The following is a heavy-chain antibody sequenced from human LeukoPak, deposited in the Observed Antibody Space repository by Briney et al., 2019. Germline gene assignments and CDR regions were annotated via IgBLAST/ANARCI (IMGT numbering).Heavy chain of an antibody. CDR2: IYYSGST. CDR3: ARFHYYYDSSGYGVMVFDY. V-gene: IGHV4-39*07. D-gene: IGHD3-22*01. CDR1: GGSISSYY. Sequence: PSETLSLTCTVSGGSISSYYWSWIRQPPGKGLEWIGSIYYSGSTYYNPSLKSRVTISVDTSKNQFSLKLSSVTAADTAVYYCARFHYYYDSSGYGVMVFDYWGQGTLVTVSS. J-gene: IGHJ4*02.